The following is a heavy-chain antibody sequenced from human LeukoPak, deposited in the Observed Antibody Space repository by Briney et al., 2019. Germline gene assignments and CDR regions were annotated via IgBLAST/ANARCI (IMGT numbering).Heavy chain of an antibody. V-gene: IGHV1-18*04. J-gene: IGHJ4*02. CDR1: GYTITGYY. CDR2: ISAYNGNT. D-gene: IGHD6-19*01. CDR3: ARYSSGWPIDY. Sequence: ASVKVSFKASGYTITGYYIHWVRQAPGQGLEWMGWISAYNGNTNYAQKLQGRVTMTTDTSTSTAYMELRSLRSDDTAVYYCARYSSGWPIDYWGQGTLVTVSS.